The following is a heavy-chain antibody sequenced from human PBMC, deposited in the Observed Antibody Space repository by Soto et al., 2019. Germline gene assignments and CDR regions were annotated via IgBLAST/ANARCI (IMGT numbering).Heavy chain of an antibody. D-gene: IGHD6-13*01. V-gene: IGHV5-51*01. Sequence: GESLKVSCKGSGYSFTSYWIGWVRQMPGKGLEWMGIIYPGDSDTRYSPSFQGQVTISADKSISTAYLQWSSLKASDTAMYYCARHGDSRPRKYYFDYWGQGTLVTVSS. CDR2: IYPGDSDT. J-gene: IGHJ4*02. CDR1: GYSFTSYW. CDR3: ARHGDSRPRKYYFDY.